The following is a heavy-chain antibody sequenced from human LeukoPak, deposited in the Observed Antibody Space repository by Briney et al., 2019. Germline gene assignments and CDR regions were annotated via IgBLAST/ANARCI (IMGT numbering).Heavy chain of an antibody. J-gene: IGHJ6*02. Sequence: PSETLSLTCTVSGGSISSSSYYWGWIRQPPGKGLEWIGSIYYSGSTYYNPSLKSRVTISVDTSKNQFSLKLSSVTAADTAVYYCARLPYDSSGYLYYYYYYGMDVWGQGTRSPSP. D-gene: IGHD3-22*01. V-gene: IGHV4-39*01. CDR1: GGSISSSSYY. CDR2: IYYSGST. CDR3: ARLPYDSSGYLYYYYYYGMDV.